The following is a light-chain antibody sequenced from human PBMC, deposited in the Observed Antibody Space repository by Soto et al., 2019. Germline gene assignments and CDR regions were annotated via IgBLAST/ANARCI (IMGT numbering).Light chain of an antibody. CDR1: QSISKY. CDR3: QQRLSWPPLT. Sequence: EIVLTQSPATLSLSPGERATLSCRASQSISKYLVWYQQKPGQAPRLLIHDASNRATDIPARFSGSGSGTDFTLTISSLEPEDFAVYYCQQRLSWPPLTFGGGTKVE. V-gene: IGKV3-11*01. J-gene: IGKJ4*01. CDR2: DAS.